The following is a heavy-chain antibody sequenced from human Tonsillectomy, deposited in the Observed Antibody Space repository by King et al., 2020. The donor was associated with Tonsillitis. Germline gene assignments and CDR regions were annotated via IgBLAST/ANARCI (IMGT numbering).Heavy chain of an antibody. CDR1: GFTFSNYA. CDR3: AKDQWFGDGSI. CDR2: ISGGGAYT. V-gene: IGHV3-23*04. Sequence: EVQLVQSGGGLVQPGGSLRLSCAASGFTFSNYAMTWVRQAPGKGLEWVSSISGGGAYTYYADSVKGRFTISRDNSKNTLYLQMNSLRAEDTAVYYCAKDQWFGDGSIWGQGTMVTVSA. J-gene: IGHJ3*02. D-gene: IGHD3-10*01.